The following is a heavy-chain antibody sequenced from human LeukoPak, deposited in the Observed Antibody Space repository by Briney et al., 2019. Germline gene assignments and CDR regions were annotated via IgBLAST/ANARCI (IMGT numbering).Heavy chain of an antibody. Sequence: PGGSLRLPCAASGFTFDDYAMHWVRQAPGKGLEWVSGGSWNSGSIGYADSVKSRCTISRDNAKNSLYLQLHTLRAKAMPLYYCPKDRYSSGAGFDYWGQGTLVTLSS. CDR3: PKDRYSSGAGFDY. J-gene: IGHJ4*02. CDR1: GFTFDDYA. CDR2: GSWNSGSI. V-gene: IGHV3-9*03. D-gene: IGHD6-19*01.